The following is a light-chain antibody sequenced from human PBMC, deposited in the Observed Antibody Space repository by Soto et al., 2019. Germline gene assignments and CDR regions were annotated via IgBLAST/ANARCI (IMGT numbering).Light chain of an antibody. V-gene: IGLV2-14*01. Sequence: SALTQPASVSGSPGQSITISCTGTSSDVGGYNYVSWYQQHPGKAPKLMIYEVSNRPSGVSNRFSGSKSGNTASLTISGLQAEDEADYYCSSYISSSIDYVFGTGTKVTVL. J-gene: IGLJ1*01. CDR1: SSDVGGYNY. CDR3: SSYISSSIDYV. CDR2: EVS.